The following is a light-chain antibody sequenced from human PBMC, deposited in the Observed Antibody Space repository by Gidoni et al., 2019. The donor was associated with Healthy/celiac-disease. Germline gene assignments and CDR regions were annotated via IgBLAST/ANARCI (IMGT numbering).Light chain of an antibody. J-gene: IGKJ4*01. Sequence: DIQMTQSPSSLSASVGDRVTITCRARQSISSYLNWYQQKQGKAPKRLIYAASSLQRGVPSRFSGSGSGTDFTLTISSLQPEDFATYYCQQSYSTPLTCGGGTKVEIK. V-gene: IGKV1-39*01. CDR3: QQSYSTPLT. CDR2: AAS. CDR1: QSISSY.